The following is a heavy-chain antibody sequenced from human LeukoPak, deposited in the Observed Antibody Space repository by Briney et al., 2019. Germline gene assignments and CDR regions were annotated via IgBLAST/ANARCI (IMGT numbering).Heavy chain of an antibody. Sequence: SETLSLTCTVSGGYISSSSYYWRWIRRPPAKGLEGIGSIYYSGSTYYNPSLKSRVTISVDTSKNQFSLKLSSVTAADTAVYYCARRRRDGYNVDYWGQGTLVTVSS. CDR1: GGYISSSSYY. CDR2: IYYSGST. J-gene: IGHJ4*02. CDR3: ARRRRDGYNVDY. V-gene: IGHV4-39*01. D-gene: IGHD5-24*01.